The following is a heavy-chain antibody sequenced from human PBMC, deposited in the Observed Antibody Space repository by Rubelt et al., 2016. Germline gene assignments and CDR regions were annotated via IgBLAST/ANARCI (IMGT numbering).Heavy chain of an antibody. CDR2: ISAYNGNT. J-gene: IGHJ4*02. CDR1: GYTFTGYY. CDR3: ARDTRYSSSSNFDY. Sequence: QVQLVQSGAEVKKPGASVKVSCKASGYTFTGYYMHWVRQAPGQGLEWMGWISAYNGNTNYAQKLQGRGTMTTDTSTSTAYMELRSLRSDDTAVYYCARDTRYSSSSNFDYWGQGTLVTVSS. D-gene: IGHD6-13*01. V-gene: IGHV1-18*04.